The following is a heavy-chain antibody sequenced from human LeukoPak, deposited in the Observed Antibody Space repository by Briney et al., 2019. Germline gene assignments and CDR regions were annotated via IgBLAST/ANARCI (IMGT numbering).Heavy chain of an antibody. V-gene: IGHV1-2*02. CDR2: INPNSGGT. CDR3: ARGGPYGFGELLATKKYYYYMDV. D-gene: IGHD3-10*01. CDR1: GYTFTGYY. Sequence: ASVKVSCKASGYTFTGYYMHWVRQAPGQGLEWMGWINPNSGGTNYAQKFQGRATMTRDTSISTAYMELSRLRSDDTAVYYCARGGPYGFGELLATKKYYYYMDVWGKGTTVTISS. J-gene: IGHJ6*03.